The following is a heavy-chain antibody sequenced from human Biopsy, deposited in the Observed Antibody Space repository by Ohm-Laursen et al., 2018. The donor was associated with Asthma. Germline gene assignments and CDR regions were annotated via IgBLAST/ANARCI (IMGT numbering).Heavy chain of an antibody. Sequence: SVKVSCKSLGGTFNTYVIGWVRQAPGQGLEWMGGINSVIGTTTYPQKFQDRVTITEDDSTSTVYMELSSLRSEDTAVYYCARKAGSCISRTCYSLDFWGQGTLVTVSS. CDR1: GGTFNTYV. CDR3: ARKAGSCISRTCYSLDF. D-gene: IGHD2-2*01. V-gene: IGHV1-69*13. CDR2: INSVIGTT. J-gene: IGHJ4*02.